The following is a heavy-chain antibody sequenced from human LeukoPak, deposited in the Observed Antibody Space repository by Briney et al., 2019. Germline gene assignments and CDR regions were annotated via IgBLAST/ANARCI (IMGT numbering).Heavy chain of an antibody. V-gene: IGHV3-48*03. CDR1: GFTFSSSA. CDR2: ISSSGGTI. CDR3: ARSAGMDV. J-gene: IGHJ6*02. D-gene: IGHD6-13*01. Sequence: GGSLRLSCGASGFTFSSSAMSWVRQAPGKGLEWVSYISSSGGTIYYADSVKGRFTISRDNANNSLYLQMNSLGAEDTAVYYCARSAGMDVWGQGTTVIVSS.